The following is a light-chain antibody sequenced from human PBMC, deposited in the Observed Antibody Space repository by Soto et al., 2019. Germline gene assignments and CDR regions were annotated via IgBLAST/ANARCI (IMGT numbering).Light chain of an antibody. CDR1: SSDVGGYDY. J-gene: IGLJ3*02. V-gene: IGLV2-14*01. CDR2: EVS. CDR3: SSYTSTSTLWV. Sequence: QSALTQPASVSGSPGQSITISCTGTSSDVGGYDYVSWYQQHPGKAPKVMIYEVSYRPSGVSNRFSGSKSGNTASLTISGLQTEDEADYYCSSYTSTSTLWVFGGGTKLTVL.